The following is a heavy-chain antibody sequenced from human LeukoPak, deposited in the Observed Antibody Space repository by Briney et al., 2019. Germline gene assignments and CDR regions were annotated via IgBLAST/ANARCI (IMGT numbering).Heavy chain of an antibody. Sequence: SETLSLTCTVSGGSLSSYYWNWIRQPAGKGLEWIGRIYTSGSTNYNPSLKSRVTMSVDTSKNQFSLKLSSVTAADTAVYYCARRPTGTDAFDIWGQGTMVTVSS. CDR2: IYTSGST. CDR3: ARRPTGTDAFDI. CDR1: GGSLSSYY. J-gene: IGHJ3*02. V-gene: IGHV4-4*07. D-gene: IGHD4-17*01.